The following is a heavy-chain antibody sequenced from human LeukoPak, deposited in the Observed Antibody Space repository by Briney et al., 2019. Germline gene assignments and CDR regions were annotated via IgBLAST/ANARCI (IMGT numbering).Heavy chain of an antibody. J-gene: IGHJ4*02. CDR1: GFTFSSYA. Sequence: GGSLRLSCAASGFTFSSYAMSWVRQAPGKGLEWVSAISGSGGSTYYADSVKGRFTISRDNSKNSLYLQMNSLRTEDTALYYCATDIKPTRLFDYWGQGTLVTVSS. V-gene: IGHV3-23*01. CDR3: ATDIKPTRLFDY. D-gene: IGHD3-9*01. CDR2: ISGSGGST.